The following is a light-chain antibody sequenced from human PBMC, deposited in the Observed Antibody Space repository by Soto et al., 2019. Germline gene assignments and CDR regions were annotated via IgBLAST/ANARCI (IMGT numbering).Light chain of an antibody. V-gene: IGLV2-14*03. J-gene: IGLJ2*01. CDR1: SSDIGGYNY. CDR3: SSYPSSINLV. CDR2: DVS. Sequence: QSVLTQPASMSGSPGQSITISCTGTSSDIGGYNYVSWYQQHPGKVPKVIIYDVSNRPSGVSDRSSGSKSGNTPSLTISGLQSEYEDDYYCSSYPSSINLVFGGGTKLTVL.